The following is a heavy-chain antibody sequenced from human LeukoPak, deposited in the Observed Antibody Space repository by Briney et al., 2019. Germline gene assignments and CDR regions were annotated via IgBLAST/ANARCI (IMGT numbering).Heavy chain of an antibody. J-gene: IGHJ5*02. CDR1: GYTFTGYY. CDR2: INPNSGGT. Sequence: ASVKVSCKASGYTFTGYYMHWVRQAPGQGLEWMGWINPNSGGTNHAQKFQGRVTMTRGTSISTAYMELSRLRSDDTAVYYCARRSGVTSRRWFDPWGQGTLVTVSS. CDR3: ARRSGVTSRRWFDP. D-gene: IGHD2-21*02. V-gene: IGHV1-2*02.